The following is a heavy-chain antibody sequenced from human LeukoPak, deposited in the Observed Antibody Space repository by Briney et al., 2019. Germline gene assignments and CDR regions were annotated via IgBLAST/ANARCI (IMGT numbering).Heavy chain of an antibody. V-gene: IGHV3-7*03. CDR1: GFTFSSYW. Sequence: GGSLRLSCAASGFTFSSYWMNWARQAPGKGLEWVASINHNGNVNYYVDSVKGRFTISRDNAKNSLYLQMSNLRAEDTAVYFCAXGGGLDVWGXGAXVXVSS. D-gene: IGHD3-16*01. CDR2: INHNGNVN. CDR3: AXGGGLDV. J-gene: IGHJ6*02.